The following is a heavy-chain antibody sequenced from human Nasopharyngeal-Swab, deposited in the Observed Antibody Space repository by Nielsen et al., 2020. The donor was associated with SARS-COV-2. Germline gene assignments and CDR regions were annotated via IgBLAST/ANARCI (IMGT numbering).Heavy chain of an antibody. V-gene: IGHV3-23*01. Sequence: GGSLRLSCAASGFTCSSYSMNWVRQAPGKGLEWVSAISGSGGSTYYADSVKGRFTISRDNSKNTLYLQMNSLRAEDTAVYYCAKFLTMTDYWGQGTLVTVSS. CDR3: AKFLTMTDY. D-gene: IGHD3-22*01. CDR2: ISGSGGST. CDR1: GFTCSSYS. J-gene: IGHJ4*02.